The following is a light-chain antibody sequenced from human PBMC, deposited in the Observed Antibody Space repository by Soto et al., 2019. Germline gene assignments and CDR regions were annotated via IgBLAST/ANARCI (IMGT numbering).Light chain of an antibody. Sequence: DIVMTQSPGTLSLSPGEGATLSCRVSQSVSSNYLAWYHHKPGQAPRLLIYGASNRATGVPDRFSGSGSGTDFTLTISRLEAEDFAIYYCQQYGGPPVTFGGGTKVEIK. CDR1: QSVSSNY. CDR2: GAS. J-gene: IGKJ4*01. V-gene: IGKV3-20*01. CDR3: QQYGGPPVT.